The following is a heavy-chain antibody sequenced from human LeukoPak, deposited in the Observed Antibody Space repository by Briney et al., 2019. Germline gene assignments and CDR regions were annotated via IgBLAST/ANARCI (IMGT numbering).Heavy chain of an antibody. J-gene: IGHJ4*02. CDR3: AKVKPDYYHNSGYQYHFDY. D-gene: IGHD3-22*01. Sequence: GGSLRLFCAASGFTFSNCAMSWVRQAPGKGLEWVSVIGGSGSRTYYADSVKGRFTISRDNSKNTLYLQMNSLRAEDTAVYYCAKVKPDYYHNSGYQYHFDYWGQGTLVTVSS. CDR1: GFTFSNCA. CDR2: IGGSGSRT. V-gene: IGHV3-23*01.